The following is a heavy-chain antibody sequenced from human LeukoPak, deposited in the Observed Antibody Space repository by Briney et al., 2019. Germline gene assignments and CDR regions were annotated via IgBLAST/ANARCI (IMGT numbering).Heavy chain of an antibody. CDR1: GGSIGSSSYY. Sequence: SETLSLTCTVSGGSIGSSSYYWGWTRQPPGKGLEWIGSIYYSGSTYYNPSLKSRVTISVDTSKNQFSLKLSSVTAADTAVYCCAVHYYDSSGYSDWGQGTLVTVSS. D-gene: IGHD3-22*01. V-gene: IGHV4-39*07. CDR3: AVHYYDSSGYSD. J-gene: IGHJ4*02. CDR2: IYYSGST.